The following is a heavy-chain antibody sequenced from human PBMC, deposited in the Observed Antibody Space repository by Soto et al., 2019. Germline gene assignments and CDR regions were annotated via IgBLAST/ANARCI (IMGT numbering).Heavy chain of an antibody. J-gene: IGHJ4*02. CDR3: ARETNDYGDYVVDY. V-gene: IGHV3-30-3*01. CDR2: ISYDGSNK. D-gene: IGHD4-17*01. Sequence: QVQLVESGGGVVQPGRSLRLSCAASGFTFSSYAMHWVRQAPGKGLEWVAVISYDGSNKYYADSVKGRFTISRDNSKNTLYLQMNSLRAEDTAVYYCARETNDYGDYVVDYWGQGTLVTVSS. CDR1: GFTFSSYA.